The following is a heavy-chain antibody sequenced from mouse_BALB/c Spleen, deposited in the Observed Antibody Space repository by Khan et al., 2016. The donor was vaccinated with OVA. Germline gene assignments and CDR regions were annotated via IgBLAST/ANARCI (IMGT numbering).Heavy chain of an antibody. J-gene: IGHJ3*01. CDR2: ISSGGKT. V-gene: IGHV5-6-5*01. Sequence: EVELVESGGGLVKPGGSLKLSCAASGFTFSNYAMSWVRQTPEKRLEWVASISSGGKTYYPDSVKGRFTISRDNARNILSLQMSSLGSEDTAMYYCARDDWFAYWGQGTLVTVSA. CDR1: GFTFSNYA. CDR3: ARDDWFAY.